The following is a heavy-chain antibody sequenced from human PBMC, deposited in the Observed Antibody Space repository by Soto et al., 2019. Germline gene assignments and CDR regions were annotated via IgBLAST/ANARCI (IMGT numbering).Heavy chain of an antibody. Sequence: QVQLVQSGAEVKKPGASVKVSCKASGYTFTGYYMHWVRQAPGQGLEWMGWINPNSGGTNYAQKFQGWVTMTRDTSISTDYMELSRLKSDDTAVYYCARSSRIAAAGTLYYYYGMDVWGQGTTVTVSS. CDR1: GYTFTGYY. J-gene: IGHJ6*02. D-gene: IGHD6-13*01. CDR3: ARSSRIAAAGTLYYYYGMDV. V-gene: IGHV1-2*04. CDR2: INPNSGGT.